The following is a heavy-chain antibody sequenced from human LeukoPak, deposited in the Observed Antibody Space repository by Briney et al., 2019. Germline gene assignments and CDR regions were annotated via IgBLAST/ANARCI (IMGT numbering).Heavy chain of an antibody. D-gene: IGHD2-2*01. CDR2: ISAYNGNT. Sequence: ASVKVSCKASGYTFTSYGISWVRQAPGQGLEWMGWISAYNGNTNYAQKLQGRVTITADKSTSTAYMELSSLRSEDTAVYYCASGTTDIVVVPATLRNYYFDYWGQGTLVTVSS. V-gene: IGHV1-18*01. CDR3: ASGTTDIVVVPATLRNYYFDY. CDR1: GYTFTSYG. J-gene: IGHJ4*02.